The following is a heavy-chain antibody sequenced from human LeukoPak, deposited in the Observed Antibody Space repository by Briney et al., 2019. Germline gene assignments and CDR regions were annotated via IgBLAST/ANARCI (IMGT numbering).Heavy chain of an antibody. D-gene: IGHD3-10*01. CDR1: GGSLSGYY. CDR3: ARRRGMVRGVYSRINWFDP. CDR2: INHSGRT. Sequence: SETVSLTCAVYGGSLSGYYWSWIRQPPGKGLEWTGEINHSGRTNYNPSLKSRVTISVDTSKNQFSLKLSSVTAADTAVYYCARRRGMVRGVYSRINWFDPWGQGTLVTVSS. J-gene: IGHJ5*02. V-gene: IGHV4-34*01.